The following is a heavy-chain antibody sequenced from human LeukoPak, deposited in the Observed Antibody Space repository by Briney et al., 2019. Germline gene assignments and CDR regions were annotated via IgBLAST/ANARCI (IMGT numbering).Heavy chain of an antibody. Sequence: VASVKVSCKASGYTFTGYYMHWVRQAPGQRLEWMGWINPNSGNTGYAQKFQGRVTITRNTSISTAYMELSSLRSEDTAVYYCARQYRIYSFMDVWGKGTTVTVSS. V-gene: IGHV1-8*03. CDR3: ARQYRIYSFMDV. CDR2: INPNSGNT. J-gene: IGHJ6*03. CDR1: GYTFTGYY. D-gene: IGHD2-2*01.